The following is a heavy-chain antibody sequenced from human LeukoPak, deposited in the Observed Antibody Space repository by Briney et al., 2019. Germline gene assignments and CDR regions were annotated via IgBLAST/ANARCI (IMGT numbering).Heavy chain of an antibody. J-gene: IGHJ4*02. D-gene: IGHD1-26*01. V-gene: IGHV3-30*04. CDR3: ARDHTYNGIVGLPLY. CDR1: GFTLSSYA. Sequence: PGGSLRLSCAAFGFTLSSYAMHWVRQAPGKGLEWVAIISNDGSNKYTDSVKGRFTISRDNSKNTLYLQMNSLRAEDTAVYYCARDHTYNGIVGLPLYWGQGTLVTVSS. CDR2: ISNDGSN.